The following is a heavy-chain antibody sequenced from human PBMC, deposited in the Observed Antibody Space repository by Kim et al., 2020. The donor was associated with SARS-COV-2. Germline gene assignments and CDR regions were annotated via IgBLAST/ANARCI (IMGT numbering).Heavy chain of an antibody. CDR1: GFTFSSYA. J-gene: IGHJ6*02. V-gene: IGHV3-30-3*01. Sequence: GGSLRLSCAASGFTFSSYAMHWVRQAPGKGLEWVAVISYDGSNKYYADSVKGRFTISRDNSKNALYLQMNSLRAEDTAVYYCARARRGYEDYYYYGMDVWGQGTTVTISS. CDR2: ISYDGSNK. D-gene: IGHD5-18*01. CDR3: ARARRGYEDYYYYGMDV.